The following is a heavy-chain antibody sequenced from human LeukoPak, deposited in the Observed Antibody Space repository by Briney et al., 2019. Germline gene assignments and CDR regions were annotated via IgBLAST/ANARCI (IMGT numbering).Heavy chain of an antibody. CDR1: GYTFTSYG. CDR2: ISAYNGNT. J-gene: IGHJ6*03. Sequence: ASVKVSCKASGYTFTSYGINWVRQAPGQGLEWMGWISAYNGNTNYAQKLQGRVTMTTDTSTITAYMELRSLRSDDTAVYYCARGIAAAGNPYYYYYYMDVWGKGTTVTISS. V-gene: IGHV1-18*01. CDR3: ARGIAAAGNPYYYYYYMDV. D-gene: IGHD6-13*01.